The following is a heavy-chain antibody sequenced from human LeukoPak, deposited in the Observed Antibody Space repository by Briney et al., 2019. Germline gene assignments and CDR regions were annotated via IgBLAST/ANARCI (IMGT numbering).Heavy chain of an antibody. D-gene: IGHD3-3*01. CDR2: MYYSGST. J-gene: IGHJ4*02. CDR1: GGSISSSSYY. CDR3: ARLPRFTRRTLYYFDY. Sequence: PSETLSLTCTVSGGSISSSSYYWGWIRQPPGKGLEWIGSMYYSGSTYYNPSLKSRVTISIYTSKNQFSLKLSSVTAADTAVYYCARLPRFTRRTLYYFDYWGQGTLVTVSS. V-gene: IGHV4-39*01.